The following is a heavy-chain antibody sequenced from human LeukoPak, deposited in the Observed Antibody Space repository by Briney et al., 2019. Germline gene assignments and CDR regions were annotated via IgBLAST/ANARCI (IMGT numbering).Heavy chain of an antibody. CDR3: ARKWQQPEGYYYGMDV. V-gene: IGHV3-11*06. CDR1: GSTFSDYY. J-gene: IGHJ6*04. CDR2: ISSSSSYT. D-gene: IGHD6-13*01. Sequence: GGSLRLSCAASGSTFSDYYMSWIRQAPGKGLEWVSYISSSSSYTNYADSVKGRFTISRDNAKNSLYLQMNSLRAEDTAVYYCARKWQQPEGYYYGMDVWGKGTTVTVPS.